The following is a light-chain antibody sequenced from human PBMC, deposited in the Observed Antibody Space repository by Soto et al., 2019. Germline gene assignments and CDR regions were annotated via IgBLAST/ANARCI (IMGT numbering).Light chain of an antibody. CDR2: GAS. CDR1: QGIGNA. CDR3: LQDINYPWT. Sequence: IQGIQSPSPPSSPVVARVTISCRASQGIGNALGWYQQKPGKPPKVLIYGASNLQSGVPPRFSGSGSGTDFTLAISSLQPEDSATYYCLQDINYPWTFGQGTKVDIK. V-gene: IGKV1-6*01. J-gene: IGKJ1*01.